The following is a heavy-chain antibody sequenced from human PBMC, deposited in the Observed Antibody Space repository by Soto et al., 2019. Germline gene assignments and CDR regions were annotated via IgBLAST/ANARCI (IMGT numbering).Heavy chain of an antibody. V-gene: IGHV3-23*01. J-gene: IGHJ4*02. Sequence: GGSLRLSCAASGFTFSIYAMSWVRQAPGKGLEWVSAISGSGGSTYYADSVKGRFTISRDNSKNTLYQQMNSLRAEDTAVYYCAKASMTTVTTSGYWGQGTLVTVSS. CDR2: ISGSGGST. CDR3: AKASMTTVTTSGY. CDR1: GFTFSIYA. D-gene: IGHD4-17*01.